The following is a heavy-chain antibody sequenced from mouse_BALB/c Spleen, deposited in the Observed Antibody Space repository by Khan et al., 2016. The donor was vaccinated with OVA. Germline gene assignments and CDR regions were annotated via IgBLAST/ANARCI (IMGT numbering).Heavy chain of an antibody. Sequence: QMQLKQSGPGLVAPSQSLSITCTVSGFSLTGYGVNWVRQPPGKGLEWLGMIWGDGSPDYNSDLKSRLILSKDNSKSQVFLKMNSLQTDDTARYYCARAYYGNYREAMDYWGQGTSVTVSS. J-gene: IGHJ4*01. CDR2: IWGDGSP. CDR3: ARAYYGNYREAMDY. V-gene: IGHV2-6-7*01. CDR1: GFSLTGYG. D-gene: IGHD2-10*01.